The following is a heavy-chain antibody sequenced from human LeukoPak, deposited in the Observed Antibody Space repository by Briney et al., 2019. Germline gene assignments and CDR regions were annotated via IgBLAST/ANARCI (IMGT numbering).Heavy chain of an antibody. CDR1: GGSFSANY. J-gene: IGHJ4*02. Sequence: KSSETLSLTCAVSGGSFSANYWSWIRQPPGGGLEWIAEIYPSGATQYNPSLKSRVTISVDRSKNQFSLKLSSVAAADTAVYYCARARGSINFDYWGQGTLVTVSS. CDR2: IYPSGAT. D-gene: IGHD3-10*01. V-gene: IGHV4-34*01. CDR3: ARARGSINFDY.